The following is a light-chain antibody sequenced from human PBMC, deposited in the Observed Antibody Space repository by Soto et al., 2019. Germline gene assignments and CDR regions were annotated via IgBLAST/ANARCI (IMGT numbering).Light chain of an antibody. V-gene: IGLV2-14*01. CDR1: NSDIGSYNY. CDR3: SSHTSSSTWV. CDR2: EVS. Sequence: QSALTQPASVSGSPGQSITISCTGTNSDIGSYNYVSWFQQNPGKAPKLMIYEVSNRPSGVSNRFSGSKSGNTASLTISGLQAEDEADYYCSSHTSSSTWVYGGGTQLTVL. J-gene: IGLJ3*02.